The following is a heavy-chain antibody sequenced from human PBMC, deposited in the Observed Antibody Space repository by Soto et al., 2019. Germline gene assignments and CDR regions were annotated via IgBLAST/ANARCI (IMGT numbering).Heavy chain of an antibody. CDR3: ARIKRVAARPTYYYYYYGMDV. J-gene: IGHJ6*02. CDR1: GFSLSTSGMC. V-gene: IGHV2-70*01. D-gene: IGHD6-6*01. CDR2: IDWDDDK. Sequence: SAPTLVNPTQTLTLTCTFSGFSLSTSGMCVSWIRQPPGKALESLALIDWDDDKYYSTSLKTRLTIYKDTSKIQVVLTMTNMDPVDTATYYCARIKRVAARPTYYYYYYGMDVWGQGTTVNVSS.